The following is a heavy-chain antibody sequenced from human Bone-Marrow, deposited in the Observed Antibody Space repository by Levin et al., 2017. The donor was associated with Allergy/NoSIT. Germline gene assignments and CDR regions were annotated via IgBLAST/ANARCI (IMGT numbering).Heavy chain of an antibody. J-gene: IGHJ3*01. CDR1: GGSISDSLYY. D-gene: IGHD6-19*01. Sequence: PSETLSLTCSVSGGSISDSLYYWGWFRQPPGKGLQWVGTIYYDGATFYNTSLKARVTMSLDTSKNQFSLRLASVTATDTALYFCVSSSVAATRAFDFWGQGAMVTVSS. CDR2: IYYDGAT. CDR3: VSSSVAATRAFDF. V-gene: IGHV4-39*07.